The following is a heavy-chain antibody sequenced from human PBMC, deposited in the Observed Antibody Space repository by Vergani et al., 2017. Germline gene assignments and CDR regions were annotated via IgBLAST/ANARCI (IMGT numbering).Heavy chain of an antibody. Sequence: QVQLVQSGAEVKKPGASVKVSCKASGYTFTSYYMHWVRQAPGQGLEWMGIINPSGGSTSYAQKFQGRVTMTRDTSTSTVYMELSSLRSEDTAVYYCASTPLRWYSFDYGGQGTLVTVSS. CDR3: ASTPLRWYSFDY. D-gene: IGHD4-23*01. V-gene: IGHV1-46*01. CDR1: GYTFTSYY. J-gene: IGHJ4*02. CDR2: INPSGGST.